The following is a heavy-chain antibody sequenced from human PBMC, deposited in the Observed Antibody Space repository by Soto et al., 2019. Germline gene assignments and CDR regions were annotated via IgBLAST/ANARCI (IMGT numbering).Heavy chain of an antibody. Sequence: QVQLVESGGGVVQPGRSLRLSCAASGFTFSSYGMHWVRQAPGKGLEWVAVISYDGRNKYYADSVKGRFTISRDNSKNTLYLQMNSLRAEDTAVYYCAKDRIVVVPAAIGDWGQGTLVTVSS. V-gene: IGHV3-30*18. CDR3: AKDRIVVVPAAIGD. CDR2: ISYDGRNK. J-gene: IGHJ4*02. CDR1: GFTFSSYG. D-gene: IGHD2-2*02.